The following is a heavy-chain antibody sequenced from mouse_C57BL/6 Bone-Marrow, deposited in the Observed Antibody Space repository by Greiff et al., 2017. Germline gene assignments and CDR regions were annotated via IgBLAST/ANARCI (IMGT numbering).Heavy chain of an antibody. Sequence: EVQLQQSGAELVRPGASVKLSCTASGFNIKDDYMHWVKQRPEQGLEWIGWIDPENGDTEYASKFQGKAPITADTSSNTAYLQLSSLTSEDTAVYYCTTHSGPFAYWGQGTLVTVSA. J-gene: IGHJ3*01. CDR2: IDPENGDT. D-gene: IGHD3-2*02. CDR1: GFNIKDDY. V-gene: IGHV14-4*01. CDR3: TTHSGPFAY.